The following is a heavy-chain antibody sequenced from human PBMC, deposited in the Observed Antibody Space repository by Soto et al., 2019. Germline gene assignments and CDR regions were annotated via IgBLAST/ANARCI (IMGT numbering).Heavy chain of an antibody. V-gene: IGHV1-8*01. CDR2: MNPNSGDT. CDR3: VRRLEWLRNY. CDR1: GYTFTTYD. D-gene: IGHD5-12*01. Sequence: QVQLVQSGAEVKKPGASVKDSCRATGYTFTTYDINWVRQATGQGLEWMGWMNPNSGDTGYAQNFQGRVTMNRDTSISTAYMELSTLTSEDTAVYYCVRRLEWLRNYWGQGTLVTVSS. J-gene: IGHJ4*02.